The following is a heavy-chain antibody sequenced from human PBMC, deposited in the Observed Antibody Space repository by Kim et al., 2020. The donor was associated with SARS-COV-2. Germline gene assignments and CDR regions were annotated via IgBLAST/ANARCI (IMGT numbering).Heavy chain of an antibody. CDR1: SGSISSGSYY. V-gene: IGHV4-39*01. D-gene: IGHD3-9*01. CDR2: IYYSGTT. Sequence: SETLSLTCTVSSGSISSGSYYWGWIRQPPGKGLEWIGSIYYSGTTYYNSPLKSRVTISVDTSKNQFSLKLSYVTAADTAVYFCARHGKFDDILTYYNPHFDYWGQGTLVTVSP. J-gene: IGHJ4*02. CDR3: ARHGKFDDILTYYNPHFDY.